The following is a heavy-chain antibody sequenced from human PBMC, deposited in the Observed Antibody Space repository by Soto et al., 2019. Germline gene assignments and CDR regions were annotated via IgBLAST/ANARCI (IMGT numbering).Heavy chain of an antibody. CDR3: ARLTQTKYYYGSGSPNWFDP. CDR2: IDPSDSYT. CDR1: GYSFTSYW. J-gene: IGHJ5*02. Sequence: PGESLKISCKGSGYSFTSYWISWVRQMPGKGLEWMGRIDPSDSYTNYSPSFQGHVTISADKSISTAYLQWSSLKASDTAMYYCARLTQTKYYYGSGSPNWFDPWGQGTLVTVSS. D-gene: IGHD3-10*01. V-gene: IGHV5-10-1*01.